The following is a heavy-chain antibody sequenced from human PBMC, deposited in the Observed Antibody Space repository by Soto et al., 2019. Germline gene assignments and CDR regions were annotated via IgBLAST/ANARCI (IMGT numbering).Heavy chain of an antibody. CDR3: TKDLSLHVDFWSGYYADY. CDR2: IRGGDGRT. V-gene: IGHV3-23*01. Sequence: EVQLLESGGGLVQPGGSLRLTCAASGFNFNNYAMSWVRQAPGKGLEWVSVIRGGDGRTSYADSVKGRFTISRDNSNHTLYLQMNNLRREDTAVYFCTKDLSLHVDFWSGYYADYWGQGTLVAVSS. D-gene: IGHD3-3*01. J-gene: IGHJ4*02. CDR1: GFNFNNYA.